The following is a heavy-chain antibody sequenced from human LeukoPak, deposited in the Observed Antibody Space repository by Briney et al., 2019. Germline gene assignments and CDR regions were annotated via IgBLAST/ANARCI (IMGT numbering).Heavy chain of an antibody. D-gene: IGHD1-26*01. J-gene: IGHJ4*02. V-gene: IGHV3-48*03. CDR3: AREMVVGAPFDY. CDR1: GFTFSSYE. CDR2: ISSSGETI. Sequence: GGSLRLSCAASGFTFSSYEMNWVRQAPGKGLEWVSYISSSGETIQYADSVKGRFTISRDNDKNSLYLQMNSLRVEDTAGYYCAREMVVGAPFDYWGQGTLVTVSS.